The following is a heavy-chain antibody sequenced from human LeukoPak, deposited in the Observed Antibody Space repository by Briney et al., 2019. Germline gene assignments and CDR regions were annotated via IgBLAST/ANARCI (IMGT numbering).Heavy chain of an antibody. V-gene: IGHV3-23*01. CDR2: ISGSGGST. Sequence: GGSLRLSCAASGFTFSSYAMSWVRQAPGKGLEWVSAISGSGGSTYYADSVKGRFTTSRDNSKNTLYLQMNSLRAEDTAVYYCAKSHGYSYGWTFDYWGQGTLVTVSS. CDR1: GFTFSSYA. J-gene: IGHJ4*02. CDR3: AKSHGYSYGWTFDY. D-gene: IGHD5-18*01.